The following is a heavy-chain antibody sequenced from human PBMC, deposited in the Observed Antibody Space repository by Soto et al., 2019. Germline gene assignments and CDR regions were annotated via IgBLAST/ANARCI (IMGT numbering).Heavy chain of an antibody. CDR2: IYGGGTT. J-gene: IGHJ4*02. V-gene: IGHV3-66*01. CDR1: GFTVSDNY. Sequence: EVQLAESGGGLVQPGGSLRLSCAASGFTVSDNYMNWVRQAPGKGLEWVSVIYGGGTTDYEDSAKGRFTISRDSSMNTLHLQMNSLRVEDTAVYYCAALCNSARYIDFWGRGTLVTVSS. CDR3: AALCNSARYIDF. D-gene: IGHD1-26*01.